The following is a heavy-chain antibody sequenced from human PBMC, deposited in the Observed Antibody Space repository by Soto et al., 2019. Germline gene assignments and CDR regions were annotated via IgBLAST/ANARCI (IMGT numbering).Heavy chain of an antibody. V-gene: IGHV1-2*04. CDR3: ARESGGATATLDYYYFYMDV. CDR2: TNPNSGAT. D-gene: IGHD5-12*01. Sequence: QVQLVQSGAEVRKPGASVTVSCRTSGDTFSDYYIPWVRQAPGQGLGWMGWTNPNSGATNYAQKFRGWVPMTRDTSSRTVYMQLSRLRSDDTAVYYCARESGGATATLDYYYFYMDVWGTGTTVTVSS. J-gene: IGHJ6*03. CDR1: GDTFSDYY.